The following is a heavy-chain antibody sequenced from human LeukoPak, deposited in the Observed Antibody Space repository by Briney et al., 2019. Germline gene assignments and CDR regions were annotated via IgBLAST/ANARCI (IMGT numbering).Heavy chain of an antibody. CDR1: GGSFSGYY. V-gene: IGHV4-34*01. CDR3: ARGRAYSYGPDY. Sequence: SETLSLTCAVYGGSFSGYYWSWIRQPPGKGLEWIGEINHSGSTNYNPSLKSRVTISVDTSKNQFSLKLSSVTAADTAVYYCARGRAYSYGPDYWGQGTWSPSPQ. J-gene: IGHJ4*02. CDR2: INHSGST. D-gene: IGHD5-18*01.